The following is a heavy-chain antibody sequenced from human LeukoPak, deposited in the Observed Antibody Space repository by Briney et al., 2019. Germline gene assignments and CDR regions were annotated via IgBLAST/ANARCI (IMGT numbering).Heavy chain of an antibody. CDR1: GYTLTELS. CDR2: FDPEDGET. D-gene: IGHD5-18*01. V-gene: IGHV1-24*01. Sequence: ASVKVSCKVSGYTLTELSMHWVRQAPGKGLEWMGGFDPEDGETIYAQKFQGRVTMTEDTSTDTAYMELSSLRSEDTAVYYCATVDTAMIHCPYWGQGTLVTVSS. CDR3: ATVDTAMIHCPY. J-gene: IGHJ4*02.